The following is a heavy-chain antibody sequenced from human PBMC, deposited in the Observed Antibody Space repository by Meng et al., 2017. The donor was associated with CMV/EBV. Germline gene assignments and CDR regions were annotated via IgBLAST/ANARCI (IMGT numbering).Heavy chain of an antibody. V-gene: IGHV3-74*01. CDR2: INSDGSST. CDR3: ARDGGQFGELSYGMDV. CDR1: GFTVSSNE. J-gene: IGHJ6*02. D-gene: IGHD3-10*01. Sequence: GGSLRLSCAASGFTVSSNEMSWVRQAPGKGLVWVSRINSDGSSTSYADSVKGRFTISRDNAKNTLYLQMNSLRAEDTAVYYCARDGGQFGELSYGMDVWGQGTTVTVSS.